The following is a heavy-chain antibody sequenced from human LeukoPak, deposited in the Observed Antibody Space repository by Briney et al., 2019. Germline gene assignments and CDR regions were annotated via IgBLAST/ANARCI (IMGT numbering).Heavy chain of an antibody. CDR1: GGSFSHYY. D-gene: IGHD3-16*01. Sequence: SETLSLTCAVSGGSFSHYYWTYIRQPPGKGLEWIGEINHRGSTHYNPSLKSRVTISVDTSKNQFSLKLNSVTAADTAVYYCARHYGPWGQGTLVTVSS. V-gene: IGHV4-34*01. CDR2: INHRGST. CDR3: ARHYGP. J-gene: IGHJ5*02.